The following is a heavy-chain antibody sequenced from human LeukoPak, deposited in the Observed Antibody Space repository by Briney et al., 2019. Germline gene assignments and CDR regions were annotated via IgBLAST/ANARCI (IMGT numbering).Heavy chain of an antibody. V-gene: IGHV3-23*01. CDR2: TVGNGGST. Sequence: GGSLRLSCAASGFTFSSYAMSWVRQAPGKGLEWVSATVGNGGSTYYADSVKGRFTISRDNSKNTLYLQMNSLRAEDTALYYCARNEYETLDYWGQGALVTVSS. J-gene: IGHJ4*02. CDR3: ARNEYETLDY. D-gene: IGHD2-2*01. CDR1: GFTFSSYA.